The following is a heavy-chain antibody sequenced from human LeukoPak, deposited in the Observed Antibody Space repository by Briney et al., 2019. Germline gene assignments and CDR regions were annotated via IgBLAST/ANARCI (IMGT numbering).Heavy chain of an antibody. CDR2: INPSSGGT. D-gene: IGHD6-13*01. CDR1: GYTFTDYY. J-gene: IGHJ5*02. Sequence: ASVKVSCKASGYTFTDYYMLWMRQAPGQRLEWMGWINPSSGGTHFAQKFQGRVTMTSDTSISTAYMELISLTSDDTAVYFCARGPWQQPPPADLWGQGTLVTVSS. V-gene: IGHV1-2*02. CDR3: ARGPWQQPPPADL.